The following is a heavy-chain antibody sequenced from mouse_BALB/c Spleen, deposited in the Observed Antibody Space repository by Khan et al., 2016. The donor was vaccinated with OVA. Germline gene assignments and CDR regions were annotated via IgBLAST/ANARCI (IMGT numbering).Heavy chain of an antibody. CDR1: GYSITSDYA. Sequence: EVELVESGPGLVKPSQSLSLTCTVTGYSITSDYAWNWIRQFPGNKLEWMGYISYSGRTSYNPSLKSRISVTRDTSKNQFFLQLNSVTTDDTATYYCARGRTYWGQGTLVTVSA. V-gene: IGHV3-2*02. CDR2: ISYSGRT. J-gene: IGHJ3*01. CDR3: ARGRTY. D-gene: IGHD3-3*01.